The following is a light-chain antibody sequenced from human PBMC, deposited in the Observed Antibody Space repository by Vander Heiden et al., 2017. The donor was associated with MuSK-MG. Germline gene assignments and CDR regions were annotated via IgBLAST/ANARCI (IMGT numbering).Light chain of an antibody. CDR1: SSNIGSNT. V-gene: IGLV1-44*01. Sequence: SVLTQPPSASGPPGQRVTISCSVSSSNIGSNTVNGYQHRPGTAPNLLIYTNNQRPSGVPDRFSGSKSGTSASLAISGLQSEDEADYYCAAWDDSLNGPVFGGGTKLTVL. J-gene: IGLJ3*02. CDR3: AAWDDSLNGPV. CDR2: TNN.